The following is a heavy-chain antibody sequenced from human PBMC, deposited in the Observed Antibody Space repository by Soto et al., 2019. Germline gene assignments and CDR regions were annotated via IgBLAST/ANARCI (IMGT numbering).Heavy chain of an antibody. V-gene: IGHV4-34*01. CDR3: ARGTPSHYYDSSGYYLYYFDY. Sequence: SETLSLTCAVYGGSFSGYYWSWIRQPPGKGLEWIGEINHSGSTNYNPSLKSRVTISVDTSKNQFSLKLSSVTAADTAVYYCARGTPSHYYDSSGYYLYYFDYWGQGTLVTVSS. D-gene: IGHD3-22*01. J-gene: IGHJ4*02. CDR2: INHSGST. CDR1: GGSFSGYY.